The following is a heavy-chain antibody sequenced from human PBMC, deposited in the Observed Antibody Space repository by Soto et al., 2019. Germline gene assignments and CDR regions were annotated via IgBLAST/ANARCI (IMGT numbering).Heavy chain of an antibody. CDR1: GYVFPDYL. J-gene: IGHJ4*02. CDR3: ARSAQYSASLEFDY. V-gene: IGHV1-2*02. D-gene: IGHD1-1*01. Sequence: ASVKVSCKASGYVFPDYLIHWLRQAPGQGLEWMGWINPDTGVTVYAQNFQGRVTMSSDTHVNSVSMELSRLRSGDTALYYCARSAQYSASLEFDYWGQGTLVTVSS. CDR2: INPDTGVT.